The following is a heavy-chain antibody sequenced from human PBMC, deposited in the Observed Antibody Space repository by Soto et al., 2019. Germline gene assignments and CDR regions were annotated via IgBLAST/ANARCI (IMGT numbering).Heavy chain of an antibody. CDR2: ISVNNGNT. D-gene: IGHD3-10*01. V-gene: IGHV1-18*01. Sequence: QVQLVQSGAELKKPGASAKVSCKASGYMFTSYGISWVRQAPGQGLEWMAWISVNNGNTNYAQKFQGGVTMTTDTSTNTAHMELRSLRYGDTAVYYCARFNGSGTNYYMDVCGKGTTVIVSS. CDR3: ARFNGSGTNYYMDV. CDR1: GYMFTSYG. J-gene: IGHJ6*03.